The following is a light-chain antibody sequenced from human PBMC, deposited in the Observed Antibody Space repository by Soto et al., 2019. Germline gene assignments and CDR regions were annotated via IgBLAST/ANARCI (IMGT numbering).Light chain of an antibody. CDR2: EVT. Sequence: QSALTQPPSASGSRGQSVTISCTGTSVDINYVSWFQQHPVKALKLIICEVTKRPSAVPDRFSGSKSGNTASLTVSGLQDDDEADYYCSSYAGRDIWVFGGGTKLTVL. CDR3: SSYAGRDIWV. CDR1: SVDINY. V-gene: IGLV2-8*01. J-gene: IGLJ3*02.